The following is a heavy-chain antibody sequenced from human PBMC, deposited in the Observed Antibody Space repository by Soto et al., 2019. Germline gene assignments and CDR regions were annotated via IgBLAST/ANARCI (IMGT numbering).Heavy chain of an antibody. CDR2: ISAYNGNT. V-gene: IGHV1-18*04. D-gene: IGHD2-2*01. CDR3: ARDRRGIVVVPAANAWFDP. CDR1: GYTFTSYG. Sequence: QVQLVQSGAEVKKPGASVKVSCKASGYTFTSYGISWVRQAPGQGLEWMGWISAYNGNTNYAQKLQGRVTMITDTSTSTAYMELRSLRSDDTAVYYCARDRRGIVVVPAANAWFDPWGQGTLVTVSS. J-gene: IGHJ5*02.